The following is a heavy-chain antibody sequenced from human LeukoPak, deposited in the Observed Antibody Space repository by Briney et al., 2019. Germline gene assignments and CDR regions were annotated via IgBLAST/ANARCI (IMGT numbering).Heavy chain of an antibody. CDR2: IYYSGST. CDR3: ARPRSSSWQQNYYYYGMDV. CDR1: GGSISSSSYY. J-gene: IGHJ6*02. D-gene: IGHD6-13*01. V-gene: IGHV4-39*01. Sequence: SETLSLTCTVSGGSISSSSYYWGWMRQPPVKGLEGIGSIYYSGSTYYTPSLKSRVTISVDTYKHQLSLKLSSVTAADTAVYYCARPRSSSWQQNYYYYGMDVWGQGTTVTVSS.